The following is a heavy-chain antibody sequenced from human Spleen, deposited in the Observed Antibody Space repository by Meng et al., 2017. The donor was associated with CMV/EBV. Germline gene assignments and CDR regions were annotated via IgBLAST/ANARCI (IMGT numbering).Heavy chain of an antibody. D-gene: IGHD3-16*01. CDR2: ITPILAIT. CDR3: ARGGDWFDP. CDR1: GGPLSIYT. Sequence: KVSCKASGGPLSIYTISWVRQAPGQGLEWMGRITPILAITKYAQKFQGRLTITADKSTSTVYMELSSLRSEDTAVYYCARGGDWFDPWGQGTLVTVSS. V-gene: IGHV1-69*02. J-gene: IGHJ5*02.